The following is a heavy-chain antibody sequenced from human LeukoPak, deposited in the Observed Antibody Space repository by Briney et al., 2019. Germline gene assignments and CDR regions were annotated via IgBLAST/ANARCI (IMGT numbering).Heavy chain of an antibody. CDR2: IGTRGSTI. J-gene: IGHJ4*02. CDR3: ANRYYESSPPFDY. V-gene: IGHV3-48*03. D-gene: IGHD3-22*01. Sequence: PGGSLRLSCAASGFTFSRYEMSWVRQAPGKGLEWVSYIGTRGSTIYYADSVKGRFTISRDNAKNSLHLQMDSLRAEDTAVYYCANRYYESSPPFDYWGQGTVVTVSS. CDR1: GFTFSRYE.